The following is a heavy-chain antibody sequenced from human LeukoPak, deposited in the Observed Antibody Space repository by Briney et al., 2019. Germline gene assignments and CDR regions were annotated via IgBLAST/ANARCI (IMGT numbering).Heavy chain of an antibody. CDR1: GFTFSSYA. CDR2: ISGSGGST. Sequence: GGSLRLSCAASGFTFSSYAMSWVRQAPGKGLEWVSAISGSGGSTYYADSVKGRFTISRDNSKNTPYLQMNSLRAEDTAVYYCAKTPSRGWSSGGDCFDYWGQGTLVTVSS. J-gene: IGHJ4*02. V-gene: IGHV3-23*01. CDR3: AKTPSRGWSSGGDCFDY. D-gene: IGHD3-22*01.